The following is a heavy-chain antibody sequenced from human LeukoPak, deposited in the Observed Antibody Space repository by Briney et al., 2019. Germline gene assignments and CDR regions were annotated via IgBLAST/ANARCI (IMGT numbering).Heavy chain of an antibody. CDR3: TRVQAGRSGHMDV. CDR1: GFTFSSYW. V-gene: IGHV3-74*01. J-gene: IGHJ6*02. CDR2: ISPDGSDT. D-gene: IGHD2-8*02. Sequence: PGGSLRLSCAASGFTFSSYWMHWVRQAPGKGLVWVSRISPDGSDTTYADSVKGRFTISRDNSKNTLYLQMNSLRDEDAAVYQCTRVQAGRSGHMDVWGRGTTVTVSS.